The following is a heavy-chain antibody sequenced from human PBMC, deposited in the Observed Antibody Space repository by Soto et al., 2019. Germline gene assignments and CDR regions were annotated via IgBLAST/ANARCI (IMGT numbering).Heavy chain of an antibody. Sequence: LRLSCAASGFTFSGNYMSWVRQAPGKGLEWVSVIYSGGSTYYADSVKGRFTISRDNSKNTLYLQMNSLRAEDTAVYYCARGRLAAAAVLYYYYGMDVWGQGTTVTVSS. D-gene: IGHD6-13*01. CDR2: IYSGGST. V-gene: IGHV3-53*01. CDR1: GFTFSGNY. CDR3: ARGRLAAAAVLYYYYGMDV. J-gene: IGHJ6*02.